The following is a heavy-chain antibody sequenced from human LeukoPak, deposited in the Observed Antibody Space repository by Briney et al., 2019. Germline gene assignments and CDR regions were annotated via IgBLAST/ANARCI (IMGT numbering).Heavy chain of an antibody. CDR2: ISYTGTT. CDR1: GGSISSDS. CDR3: ARGANL. V-gene: IGHV4-59*01. D-gene: IGHD4/OR15-4a*01. J-gene: IGHJ4*02. Sequence: SETLSLTCTASGGSISSDSWSWIRLPPGKRLEWIGGISYTGTTNYNPSLNSRVTISLDTSKNQFSLRLTSVTAADTALYYCARGANLWGQGTLVTVSS.